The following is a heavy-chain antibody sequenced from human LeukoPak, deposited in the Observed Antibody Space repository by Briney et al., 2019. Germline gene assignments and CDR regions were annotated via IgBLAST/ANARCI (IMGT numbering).Heavy chain of an antibody. CDR3: AREGATTMTFYYYGMDV. Sequence: ASVKVSCKASGYTFTSYAMHWVRQAPGQRLEWMGWINAGNGNTKYSQKFQGRVTTTRHTSASTVYMELSSLRSEDTAVYYCAREGATTMTFYYYGMDVWGQGTTVTVSS. CDR1: GYTFTSYA. V-gene: IGHV1-3*01. D-gene: IGHD4-17*01. J-gene: IGHJ6*02. CDR2: INAGNGNT.